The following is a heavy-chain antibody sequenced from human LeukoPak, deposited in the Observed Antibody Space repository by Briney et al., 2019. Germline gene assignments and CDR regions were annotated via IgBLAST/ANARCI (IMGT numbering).Heavy chain of an antibody. CDR3: ARDGYSSGWALDY. V-gene: IGHV3-21*01. D-gene: IGHD6-19*01. J-gene: IGHJ4*02. CDR2: ISRSSSYI. CDR1: GFTFRSYS. Sequence: GGSLRVSCAASGFTFRSYSMNWVDPAPGKGRQWVSSISRSSSYIYYADSVKGRFTISRDIAKNSLYLQMNRLRAEDTAVYYCARDGYSSGWALDYWGQGTLVTVSS.